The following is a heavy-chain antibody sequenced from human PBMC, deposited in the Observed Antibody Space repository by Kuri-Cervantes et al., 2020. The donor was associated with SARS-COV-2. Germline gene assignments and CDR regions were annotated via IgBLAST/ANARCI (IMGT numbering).Heavy chain of an antibody. Sequence: SQTLSLTCAVYGGSFSGYYWSWIRQPPGKGLEWIGEINHSGSTNYNPSLKSRVTISVDTSKNQFSLKLSSVTAADTAVYYCARDMRYSAQADYYYYGMDVWGQGTTVTVSS. CDR2: INHSGST. D-gene: IGHD2-15*01. CDR3: ARDMRYSAQADYYYYGMDV. J-gene: IGHJ6*02. CDR1: GGSFSGYY. V-gene: IGHV4-34*09.